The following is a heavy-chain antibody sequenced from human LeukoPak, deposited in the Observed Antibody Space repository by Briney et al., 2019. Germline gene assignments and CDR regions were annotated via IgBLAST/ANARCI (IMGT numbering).Heavy chain of an antibody. CDR1: GYTFTGYY. J-gene: IGHJ6*02. CDR2: INPNPHSGGT. V-gene: IGHV1-2*02. CDR3: AKATPGYFYYGMDV. Sequence: SVKVSCKASGYTFTGYYIHWVRQAPGQGLEWLGWINPNPHSGGTNYAQKFRGRVAMTSDTSITTAYMDLSGLTSDDTAMYYCAKATPGYFYYGMDVWGQGTAVTVSS.